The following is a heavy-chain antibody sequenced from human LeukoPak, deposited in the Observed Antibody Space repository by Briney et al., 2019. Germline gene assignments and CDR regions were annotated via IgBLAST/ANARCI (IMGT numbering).Heavy chain of an antibody. V-gene: IGHV1-69*04. CDR3: ARIPITIFGVVNHYYYGMDV. J-gene: IGHJ6*02. D-gene: IGHD3-3*01. Sequence: SVKVSCKASGYTFTSYDISWVRQAPGQGLEWMGRIIPILGIANYAQKFQGRVTITADKSTSTAYMELSSLRSEDTAVYYCARIPITIFGVVNHYYYGMDVWGQGTTVTVSS. CDR2: IIPILGIA. CDR1: GYTFTSYD.